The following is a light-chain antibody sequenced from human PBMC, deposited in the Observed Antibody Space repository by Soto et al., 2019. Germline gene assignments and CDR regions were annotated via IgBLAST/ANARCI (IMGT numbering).Light chain of an antibody. J-gene: IGKJ2*01. CDR2: AAS. Sequence: DIRLTQSPSSLSASVGDRVTITCRASQYISNYLNWNQQKPGKAPNLLIYAASSLQSGVPSRFSGSGSGTEFTLTISSLQPEDFATYYCQQSYSTPPDTFGQGTKLEIE. CDR1: QYISNY. CDR3: QQSYSTPPDT. V-gene: IGKV1-39*01.